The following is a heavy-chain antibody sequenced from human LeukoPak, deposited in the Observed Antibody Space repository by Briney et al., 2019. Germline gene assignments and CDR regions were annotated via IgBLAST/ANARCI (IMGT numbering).Heavy chain of an antibody. CDR3: ARVEGSGSYDY. D-gene: IGHD1-26*01. Sequence: ASVKVSCKASGYTFTGYYMHCVRQAPGQGLEWMGRINPNSGGTNYVQKFQGRVTMTRDTSISTAYMELSRLRSDDTAVYCCARVEGSGSYDYWGQGTLVTVSS. V-gene: IGHV1-2*06. CDR1: GYTFTGYY. J-gene: IGHJ4*02. CDR2: INPNSGGT.